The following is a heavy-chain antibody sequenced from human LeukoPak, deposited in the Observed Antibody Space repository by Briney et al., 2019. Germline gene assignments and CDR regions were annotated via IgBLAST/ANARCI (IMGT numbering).Heavy chain of an antibody. V-gene: IGHV3-21*01. Sequence: GGSLRLSCAASGFTFSSYSMNWVRQAPGKGLEGVSSISSSSSYIYYADSVKGRFTISRDNAKNSLYLQMNSLRAEDTAVYYCATRGIAASQFWGQGTLVTVSS. J-gene: IGHJ4*02. CDR1: GFTFSSYS. D-gene: IGHD6-13*01. CDR3: ATRGIAASQF. CDR2: ISSSSSYI.